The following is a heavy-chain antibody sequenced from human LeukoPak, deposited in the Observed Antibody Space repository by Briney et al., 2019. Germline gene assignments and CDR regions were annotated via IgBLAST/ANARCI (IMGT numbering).Heavy chain of an antibody. Sequence: KASETLSLTCTVSGGSISSSSYSWGWIRQPPGKGLEWIGSIYYSGSTYYNPSLKSRVTISVDTSKNQFSLKLSSVTAAETAVYYCARADDYGDQQGLFDYWGQGTLVTVSS. V-gene: IGHV4-39*01. CDR2: IYYSGST. J-gene: IGHJ4*02. CDR3: ARADDYGDQQGLFDY. CDR1: GGSISSSSYS. D-gene: IGHD4-17*01.